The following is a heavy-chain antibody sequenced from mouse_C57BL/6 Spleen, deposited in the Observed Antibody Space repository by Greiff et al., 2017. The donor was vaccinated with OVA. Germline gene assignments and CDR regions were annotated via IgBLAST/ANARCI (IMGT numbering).Heavy chain of an antibody. CDR2: IGPGSGST. Sequence: VQLQQSGAELVKPGASVKISCKASGYTFTDYYINWVKQRPGQGLEWIGKIGPGSGSTYYNEKFKGKATLTADKSSSTAYMQLSSLASDDSAVYFCASYYDYDGVYAMDYWGQGTSVTVSS. D-gene: IGHD2-4*01. J-gene: IGHJ4*01. V-gene: IGHV1-77*01. CDR3: ASYYDYDGVYAMDY. CDR1: GYTFTDYY.